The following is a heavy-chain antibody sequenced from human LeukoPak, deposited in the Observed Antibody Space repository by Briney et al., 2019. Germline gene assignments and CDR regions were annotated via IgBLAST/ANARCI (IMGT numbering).Heavy chain of an antibody. V-gene: IGHV3-30-3*01. CDR3: ARDSGYIVVVPAANDY. CDR1: GFTFSSYA. D-gene: IGHD2-2*01. J-gene: IGHJ4*02. Sequence: GGSLRLSCAASGFTFSSYAMHWVRQAPGKGLEWVAVIPYDGSNKYYADSVKGRFTISRDNSKNTLYLQTNSLRAEDTAVYYCARDSGYIVVVPAANDYWGQGTLVTVSS. CDR2: IPYDGSNK.